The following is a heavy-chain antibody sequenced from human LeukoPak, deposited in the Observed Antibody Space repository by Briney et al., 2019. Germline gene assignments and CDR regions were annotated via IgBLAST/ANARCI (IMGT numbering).Heavy chain of an antibody. J-gene: IGHJ4*02. CDR2: FIPLFGTV. CDR3: ARGTYLGFCNRTYCPGAFDS. D-gene: IGHD1-26*01. Sequence: GASVKVSCKASGDDFINYLINWVRQAPGQGLEWMGGFIPLFGTVNYAQKFQGRVTITADKSSTTVYMEINSLKSADTAVYYCARGTYLGFCNRTYCPGAFDSWGQGTLVTVSS. V-gene: IGHV1-69*06. CDR1: GDDFINYL.